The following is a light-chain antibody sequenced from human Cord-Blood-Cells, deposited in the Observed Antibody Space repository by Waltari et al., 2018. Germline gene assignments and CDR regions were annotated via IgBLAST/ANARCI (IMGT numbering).Light chain of an antibody. J-gene: IGLJ2*01. V-gene: IGLV2-8*01. CDR2: KVS. CDR3: SSYAGSNNLV. Sequence: QSALTQPPSASGSPGQSVTISCTGTSSDVGGYNDVSWYQQHPGKAPKLMIYKVSKRPAGVPDRFSCSKSGNTASLTVSGLQAEDEADYYCSSYAGSNNLVFGGGTKLTVL. CDR1: SSDVGGYND.